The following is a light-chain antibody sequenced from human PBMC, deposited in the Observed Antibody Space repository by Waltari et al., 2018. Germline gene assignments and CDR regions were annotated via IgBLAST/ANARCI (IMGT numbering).Light chain of an antibody. Sequence: ELVLTQSPATLSMSPGERATLSCRASQSVGNDLAWFQQKPGQAPRLLIYDASNRATGIPARFSGSGSGTDFTLTISSLEPEDFAVYYCQQRSNWPLSTFGQGTKLEIK. CDR3: QQRSNWPLST. CDR1: QSVGND. CDR2: DAS. V-gene: IGKV3-11*01. J-gene: IGKJ2*01.